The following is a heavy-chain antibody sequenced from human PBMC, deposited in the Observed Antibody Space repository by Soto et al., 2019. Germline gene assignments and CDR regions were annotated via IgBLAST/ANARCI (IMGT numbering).Heavy chain of an antibody. CDR1: GFTFTSSA. V-gene: IGHV1-58*01. Sequence: SVNVSCKASGFTFTSSAVQWVRQARGQRLEWIGWIVVGSGNTNYAQKFQERVTITRDMSTGTAYMELSSLRSEDTAVYYCAADRSEQQLVSYYYGMDVWGQGTTVTVSS. CDR2: IVVGSGNT. CDR3: AADRSEQQLVSYYYGMDV. D-gene: IGHD6-13*01. J-gene: IGHJ6*02.